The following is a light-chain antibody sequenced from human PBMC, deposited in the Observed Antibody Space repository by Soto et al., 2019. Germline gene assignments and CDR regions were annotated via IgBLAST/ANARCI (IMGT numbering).Light chain of an antibody. CDR3: QQYNSYRT. V-gene: IGKV1-5*01. Sequence: DIQMTQSPSTLSASVGDRVTITCRASQSISSWLAWYQQKPGKAPNLLIHDASSLERGVPSRFSGSGSGTEFTLTISSLQSDDFATYYCQQYNSYRTFGQGTKVDIK. CDR2: DAS. J-gene: IGKJ1*01. CDR1: QSISSW.